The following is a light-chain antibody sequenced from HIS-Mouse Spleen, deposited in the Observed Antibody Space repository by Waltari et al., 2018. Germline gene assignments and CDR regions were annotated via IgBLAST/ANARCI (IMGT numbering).Light chain of an antibody. J-gene: IGKJ1*01. CDR3: QQLNSYPPT. Sequence: DIQLTQSPSFLSASVGDRVTITCRASPGISSSLAWYHQKPGKAPKLLIYASSTLQSGVPSRFSGSRSGTEFTLTISSLQPEDFATYYCQQLNSYPPTFGQGTKVEIK. CDR1: PGISSS. V-gene: IGKV1-9*01. CDR2: ASS.